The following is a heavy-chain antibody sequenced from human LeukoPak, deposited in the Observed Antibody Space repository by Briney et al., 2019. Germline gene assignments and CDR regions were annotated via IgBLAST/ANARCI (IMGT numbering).Heavy chain of an antibody. V-gene: IGHV3-30*03. Sequence: GGSLRLSCAASGFTFSTYGMHWVRQAPGKGLEWVAAISHDGTNKHYADSVKGRFTISRDNPKNTLCLQMNSLRAEDTALYYCAETGPTDFWGQGTLVTVSS. CDR3: AETGPTDF. D-gene: IGHD3-9*01. CDR2: ISHDGTNK. J-gene: IGHJ4*02. CDR1: GFTFSTYG.